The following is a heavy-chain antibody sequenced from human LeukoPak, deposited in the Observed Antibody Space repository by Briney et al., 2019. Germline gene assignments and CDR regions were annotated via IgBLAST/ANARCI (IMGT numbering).Heavy chain of an antibody. Sequence: ASVKVPCKASGYTFTIYDIKWVRQASGQGLEWMGWMNPNSGNTGYAQKFQGRVTMTRNTSISTADMELSSLRSEDTAVYYCARGRSSGWTRVFDYWGQGTLVTVSS. D-gene: IGHD6-19*01. V-gene: IGHV1-8*01. CDR2: MNPNSGNT. CDR3: ARGRSSGWTRVFDY. CDR1: GYTFTIYD. J-gene: IGHJ4*02.